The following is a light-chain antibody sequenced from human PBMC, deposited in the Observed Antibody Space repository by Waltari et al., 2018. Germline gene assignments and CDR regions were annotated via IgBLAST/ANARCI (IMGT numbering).Light chain of an antibody. CDR1: SPNIGSNT. CDR2: TNN. CDR3: AAWDDSLNGWV. Sequence: QSVLTQSPSASGTPGQRVTISCSGSSPNIGSNTVNWYKQVPGTAPKLLISTNNQRPSGVPDRFSGSKSGTSASLAISGLQSEDEDDYFCAAWDDSLNGWVFGGGTKLSVL. V-gene: IGLV1-44*01. J-gene: IGLJ3*02.